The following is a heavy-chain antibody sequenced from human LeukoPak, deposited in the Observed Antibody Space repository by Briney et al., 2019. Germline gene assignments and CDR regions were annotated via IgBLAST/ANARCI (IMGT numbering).Heavy chain of an antibody. CDR3: ARDRGLVGATYYFDY. Sequence: PGGSLRLSCAASGFTFSTYGMHWVRQAPGKGLEWVAVIWYDGSNKYYADSVKGRFTISRDNSKNTLYLQMNSLRAEDTAVYYCARDRGLVGATYYFDYWGQGTLVTVSS. V-gene: IGHV3-33*08. CDR2: IWYDGSNK. D-gene: IGHD1-26*01. CDR1: GFTFSTYG. J-gene: IGHJ4*02.